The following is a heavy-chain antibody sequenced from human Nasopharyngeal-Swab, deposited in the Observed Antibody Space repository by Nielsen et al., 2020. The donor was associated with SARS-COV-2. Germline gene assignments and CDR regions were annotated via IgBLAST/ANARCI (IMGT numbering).Heavy chain of an antibody. CDR2: INHSGST. V-gene: IGHV4-34*01. CDR3: ARGRDYGDYVDYFDY. Sequence: WIRQPPGKGLEWIGEINHSGSTNYNPSLKSRATISVDTSKNQFSLKLSSVTAADTAVYYCARGRDYGDYVDYFDYWGQGTLVTVSS. D-gene: IGHD4-17*01. J-gene: IGHJ4*02.